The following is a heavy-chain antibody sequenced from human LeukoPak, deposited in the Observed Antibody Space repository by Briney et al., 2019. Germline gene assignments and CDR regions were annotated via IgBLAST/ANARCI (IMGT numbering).Heavy chain of an antibody. CDR2: IYYSGST. J-gene: IGHJ4*02. Sequence: SETLSLTCTVSGGSISSSSYYWGWIRQPPGKGLEWIGYIYYSGSTNYNPSLKSRVTISVDTSKNQFSLKLSSVTAADTAVYYCARAEDTAMDTYYFDYWGQGTLVTVSS. CDR1: GGSISSSSYY. CDR3: ARAEDTAMDTYYFDY. V-gene: IGHV4-61*05. D-gene: IGHD5-18*01.